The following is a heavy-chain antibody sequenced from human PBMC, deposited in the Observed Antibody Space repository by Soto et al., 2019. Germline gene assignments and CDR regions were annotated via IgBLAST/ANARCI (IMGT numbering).Heavy chain of an antibody. J-gene: IGHJ4*02. D-gene: IGHD2-8*01. CDR1: GYTFSNFG. CDR2: ISPYNGNT. Sequence: QVQLVQSGGEVKKPGASVKVSCKASGYTFSNFGLSWVRQAPGQGLELMGWISPYNGNTNYAQKLQGRPTMTTDTSTITAYMELRSLRSDDTAVYYCARDRLGVSVTGGGFDSWGQGTLVTVSS. CDR3: ARDRLGVSVTGGGFDS. V-gene: IGHV1-18*01.